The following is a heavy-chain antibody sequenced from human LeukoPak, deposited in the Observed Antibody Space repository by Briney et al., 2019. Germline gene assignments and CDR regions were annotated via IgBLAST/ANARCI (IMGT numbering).Heavy chain of an antibody. CDR1: GFTVSSNY. CDR3: AREGGSYFAYYYYGMDV. D-gene: IGHD1-26*01. CDR2: IYSGGST. V-gene: IGHV3-66*01. J-gene: IGHJ6*02. Sequence: GGSLRLSCAASGFTVSSNYMSWVRQAPGKGLEWVSVIYSGGSTYYADSVKGRFTISRDNSKNTLYLQMNSPRAEDTAVYYCAREGGSYFAYYYYGMDVWGQGTTVTVSS.